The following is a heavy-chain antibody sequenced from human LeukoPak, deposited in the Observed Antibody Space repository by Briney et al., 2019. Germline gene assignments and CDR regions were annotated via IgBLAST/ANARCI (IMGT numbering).Heavy chain of an antibody. J-gene: IGHJ3*02. Sequence: PSETLSLTCTVSGGSISSYYWSWIRQPPGKGLEWIGYIYYSGSTNYNPSLKSRVTISVDTSKNQFSLKLSSVTAADTAVYYCARAGVLVVTAFDIWGQGTMVTVSS. CDR3: ARAGVLVVTAFDI. D-gene: IGHD2-21*02. V-gene: IGHV4-59*08. CDR1: GGSISSYY. CDR2: IYYSGST.